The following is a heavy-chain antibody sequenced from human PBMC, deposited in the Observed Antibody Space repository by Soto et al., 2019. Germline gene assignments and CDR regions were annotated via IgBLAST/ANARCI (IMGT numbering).Heavy chain of an antibody. CDR2: IYYSGST. V-gene: IGHV4-39*01. J-gene: IGHJ5*02. Sequence: PSETLSLTCTVSGGSISSSSYYWGWIRQPPGKGLEWIGSIYYSGSTYYNPSLKSRVTISVDTSKNQFSLKPSSVTAADTAVYYCALVTGWFDPWGQGTLVTVSS. D-gene: IGHD4-4*01. CDR3: ALVTGWFDP. CDR1: GGSISSSSYY.